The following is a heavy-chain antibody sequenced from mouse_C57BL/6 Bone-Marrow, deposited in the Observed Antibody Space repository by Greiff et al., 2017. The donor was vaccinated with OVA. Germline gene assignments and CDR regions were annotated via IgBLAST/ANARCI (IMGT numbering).Heavy chain of an antibody. V-gene: IGHV1-64*01. J-gene: IGHJ4*01. CDR1: GYTFTSYW. CDR3: AKSNYGNYAMDY. Sequence: VQLQQPGAELVKPGASVKLSCKASGYTFTSYWMHWVKQRPGQGLEWIGMIHPNSGSTNYNEKFKSKATLTVDKSSSTAYMQLSSLTSEDSAVYYCAKSNYGNYAMDYGGQGTSVTVSS. D-gene: IGHD2-5*01. CDR2: IHPNSGST.